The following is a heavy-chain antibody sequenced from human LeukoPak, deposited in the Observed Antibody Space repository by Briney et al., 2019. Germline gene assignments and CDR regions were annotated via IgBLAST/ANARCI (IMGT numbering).Heavy chain of an antibody. CDR3: ARDCSSSSCYDY. Sequence: SETLSLTCTVSGGSISSYYWSWIRQPPGKGLGWIGYIYYSGSTNYIPSLKSRVTISVDTSKNQFSLRLSSVTAADTALYYCARDCSSSSCYDYWGQGTLVTVSS. CDR2: IYYSGST. D-gene: IGHD2-2*01. V-gene: IGHV4-59*01. CDR1: GGSISSYY. J-gene: IGHJ4*02.